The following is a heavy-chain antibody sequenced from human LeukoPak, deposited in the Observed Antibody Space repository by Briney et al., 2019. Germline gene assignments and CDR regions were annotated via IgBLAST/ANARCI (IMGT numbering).Heavy chain of an antibody. J-gene: IGHJ6*03. D-gene: IGHD6-19*01. CDR2: IKQDGSEK. V-gene: IGHV3-7*01. CDR3: ARGRFGYSSGWYGYYYYMDV. CDR1: GFTFSSYW. Sequence: GGSLRLSCAASGFTFSSYWMSWVRQAPGKGLEWVANIKQDGSEKYYVDSVKGRFTISRDNAKNSLYLQVNSLRAEDTAVYYCARGRFGYSSGWYGYYYYMDVWGKGTTVTISS.